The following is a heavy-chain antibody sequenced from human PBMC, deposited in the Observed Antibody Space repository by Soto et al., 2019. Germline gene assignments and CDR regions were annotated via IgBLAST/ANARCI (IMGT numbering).Heavy chain of an antibody. J-gene: IGHJ6*02. CDR2: IVVGSGNT. V-gene: IGHV1-58*01. D-gene: IGHD3-10*01. Sequence: SVKVSCKASGFTFTSSAVQWVRQARGQRLEWIGWIVVGSGNTNYAQKFQERVTITRDMSTSTAYMELSSLRSEDTAVYYCAADQGYYGSGGWGLDYYYYGMDVWGQGTTVTVSS. CDR3: AADQGYYGSGGWGLDYYYYGMDV. CDR1: GFTFTSSA.